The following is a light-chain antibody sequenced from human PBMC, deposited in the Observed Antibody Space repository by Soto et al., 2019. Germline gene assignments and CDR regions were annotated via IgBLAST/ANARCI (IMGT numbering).Light chain of an antibody. CDR3: QQYGSSPT. CDR2: GAS. J-gene: IGKJ1*01. Sequence: EIVLTQSPGTLSLSPGERATLSCRASQSVSSSYLAWYQQKPGQAPRVLIYGASSRATGIPDRFSGIGSGTDFTLTISRLEPEDFAVYYCQQYGSSPTFGQGTKVDIK. V-gene: IGKV3-20*01. CDR1: QSVSSSY.